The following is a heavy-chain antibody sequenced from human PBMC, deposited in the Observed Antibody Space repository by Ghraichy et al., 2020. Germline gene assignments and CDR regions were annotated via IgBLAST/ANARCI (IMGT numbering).Heavy chain of an antibody. D-gene: IGHD3-9*01. CDR3: ARDSYDILTGYHIPIDY. J-gene: IGHJ4*02. Sequence: GGSLRLSCAASGFTFSSYSMNWVRQAPGKGLEWVSSISSSSSYIYYADSVKGRFTISRDNAKNSLYLQMNSLRAEDTAVYYCARDSYDILTGYHIPIDYWGQGTLVTVSS. V-gene: IGHV3-21*01. CDR1: GFTFSSYS. CDR2: ISSSSSYI.